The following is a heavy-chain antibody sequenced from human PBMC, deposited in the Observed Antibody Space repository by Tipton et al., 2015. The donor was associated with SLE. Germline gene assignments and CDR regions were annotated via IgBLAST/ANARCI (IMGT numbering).Heavy chain of an antibody. J-gene: IGHJ5*02. V-gene: IGHV3-7*03. Sequence: SLRLSCAASGFTFSRFWMSWIRQPPGKGLEWVANVNLDGTETYYVDSVKGRFTISRDNAKTSMYLQMNSLRAEDTAVYYCARGVKDSSDYFVVWFGPWGQGTLVTVSS. CDR3: ARGVKDSSDYFVVWFGP. CDR1: GFTFSRFW. D-gene: IGHD3-22*01. CDR2: VNLDGTET.